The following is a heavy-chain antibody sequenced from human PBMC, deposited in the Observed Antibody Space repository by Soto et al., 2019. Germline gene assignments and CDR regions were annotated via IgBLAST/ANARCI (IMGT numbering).Heavy chain of an antibody. Sequence: ASVKVSCKASGYTFTSYYMHWVRQAPGQGLEWMGIINPSGGSTSYAQKFQGRVTMTRDTSTSTVYMELSSLRSEDTAVYYCARDWSTGFYGGNSHWFDPWGQGTLVTVSS. J-gene: IGHJ5*02. D-gene: IGHD2-21*02. CDR3: ARDWSTGFYGGNSHWFDP. CDR2: INPSGGST. V-gene: IGHV1-46*01. CDR1: GYTFTSYY.